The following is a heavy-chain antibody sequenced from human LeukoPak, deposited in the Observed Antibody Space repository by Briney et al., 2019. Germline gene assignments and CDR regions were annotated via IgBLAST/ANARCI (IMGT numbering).Heavy chain of an antibody. CDR1: GFTFSSYG. J-gene: IGHJ4*02. CDR2: IYSGGST. V-gene: IGHV3-NL1*01. Sequence: PGGSLRLSCAASGFTFSSYGMHWVRQAPGKGLEWVSVIYSGGSTYYADSVKGRFTISRDNSKNTLYLQMNSLRAEDTAVYYCASPRDDYWGQGTLVTVSS. CDR3: ASPRDDY.